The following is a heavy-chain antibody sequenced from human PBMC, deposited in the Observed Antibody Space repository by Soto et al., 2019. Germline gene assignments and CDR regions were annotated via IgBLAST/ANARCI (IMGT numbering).Heavy chain of an antibody. J-gene: IGHJ4*02. CDR2: ISGSGGST. CDR1: GFSFGSYA. V-gene: IGHV3-23*01. Sequence: GGSLRLSCAASGFSFGSYALSWVRQAPGKGLGWVSAISGSGGSTYYADSVKGRFTISRDNSKNTLYLQMNSLRAEDTAVYYCAKDPTASSSWYSYWGQGTLVTVSS. D-gene: IGHD6-13*01. CDR3: AKDPTASSSWYSY.